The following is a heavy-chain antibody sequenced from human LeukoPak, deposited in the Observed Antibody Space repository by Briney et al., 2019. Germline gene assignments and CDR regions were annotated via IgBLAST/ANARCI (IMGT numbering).Heavy chain of an antibody. CDR2: IYYSGST. CDR1: GGSISSYY. D-gene: IGHD1-26*01. V-gene: IGHV4-59*05. J-gene: IGHJ4*02. CDR3: ASLPLGDQDY. Sequence: SETLSLTCTVSGGSISSYYWTWIRQPPGKGLEWIGSIYYSGSTYYNPSLKSRVTISVDTSKNQFSLKLSSVTAADTAVYYCASLPLGDQDYWGQGTLVTVSS.